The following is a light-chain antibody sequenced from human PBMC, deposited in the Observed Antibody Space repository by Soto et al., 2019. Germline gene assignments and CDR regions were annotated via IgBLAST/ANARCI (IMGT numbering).Light chain of an antibody. V-gene: IGKV1-13*02. CDR1: QGISSA. J-gene: IGKJ5*01. CDR3: QQFNSYPIT. Sequence: IQLTQSPSSLSASVGDRVTITCRASQGISSALAWYQQQPGKAPKLLIYDASTLESGVPSRFSGSGSGTDFTLTISNLQPEDFATYYCQQFNSYPITSGQGTRLEIK. CDR2: DAS.